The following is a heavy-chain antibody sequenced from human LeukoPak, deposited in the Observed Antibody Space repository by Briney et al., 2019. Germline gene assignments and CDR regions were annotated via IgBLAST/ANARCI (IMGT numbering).Heavy chain of an antibody. Sequence: SQTLSLTCTVSGDSISSGDYYWSWIRQPAGKGLEWIGRISSSGSTNYNPSLKSRATISVDTSKNQFSLKLSSVTAADTAVYYCAAEDDYGDSPHYWGQGTLVTVSS. CDR3: AAEDDYGDSPHY. CDR2: ISSSGST. CDR1: GDSISSGDYY. V-gene: IGHV4-61*02. D-gene: IGHD4-17*01. J-gene: IGHJ4*02.